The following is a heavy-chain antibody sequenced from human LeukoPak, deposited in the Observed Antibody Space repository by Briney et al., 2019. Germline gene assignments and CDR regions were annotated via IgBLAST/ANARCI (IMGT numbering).Heavy chain of an antibody. D-gene: IGHD1-26*01. V-gene: IGHV3-21*01. J-gene: IGHJ3*02. CDR3: ARDFPGGSYALDAFDI. CDR2: IGSSSSYI. Sequence: GGSLRLSCAASGFTFSSYSMNWVRQAPGKGLEWVSSIGSSSSYIYYADSVKGRFTISRDNAKNSLYLQMNSLRAEDTAVYYCARDFPGGSYALDAFDIWGQGTMVTVSS. CDR1: GFTFSSYS.